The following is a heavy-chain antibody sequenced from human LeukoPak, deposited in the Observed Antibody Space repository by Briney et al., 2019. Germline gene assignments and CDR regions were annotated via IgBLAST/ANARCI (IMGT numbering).Heavy chain of an antibody. Sequence: GGSLRLSCAASRFAFDNFAMSWVRQAPGKGLKWVATVNDNGAATFYADSVKGRFTISRDNSKNTLYLHLNSLRAEDTAVYYCARVDFRGGYYDILTGYYPNHGMDVWGQGTTVTVSS. CDR3: ARVDFRGGYYDILTGYYPNHGMDV. V-gene: IGHV3-23*01. J-gene: IGHJ6*02. D-gene: IGHD3-9*01. CDR1: RFAFDNFA. CDR2: VNDNGAAT.